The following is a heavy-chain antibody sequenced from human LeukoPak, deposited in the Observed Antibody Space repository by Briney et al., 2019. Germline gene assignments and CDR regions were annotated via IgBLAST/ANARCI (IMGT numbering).Heavy chain of an antibody. J-gene: IGHJ4*02. CDR3: ARATEFDY. V-gene: IGHV1-2*02. Sequence: ASVKVSCKPSGYTFAAYYIHWVRQAPGQGLEWMGWITPNSGGTNYAQKFQSRVTMTRDTSISTAYMELSILRSDDTTVYYCARATEFDYWGQGTLVTVSS. CDR2: ITPNSGGT. CDR1: GYTFAAYY.